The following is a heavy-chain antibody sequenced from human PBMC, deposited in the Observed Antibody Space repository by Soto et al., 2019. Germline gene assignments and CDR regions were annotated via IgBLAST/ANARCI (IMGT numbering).Heavy chain of an antibody. Sequence: SETLSLTCTVSGGSISSGGYYWSWIRQHPGKGLEWIGYIYYSGSTYYNPSLKSRVTISVDTSKNQFSLKLSSVTAADTAVYYCARGGGYCSGGSCYPYYYYYGMDVWGQGTTVTVSS. V-gene: IGHV4-31*03. CDR1: GGSISSGGYY. CDR3: ARGGGYCSGGSCYPYYYYYGMDV. CDR2: IYYSGST. J-gene: IGHJ6*02. D-gene: IGHD2-15*01.